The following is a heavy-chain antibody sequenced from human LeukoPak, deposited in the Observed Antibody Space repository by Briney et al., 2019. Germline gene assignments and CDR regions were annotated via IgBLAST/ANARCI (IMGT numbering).Heavy chain of an antibody. Sequence: GGSLRLSCAASGFTFSNAWMSWVHQAPGKGLEWVGRIKSKTDGGTTDYAAPVKGRFTISRDDSKNTLYLQMNSLKTEDTAVYYCTTDGRGTIYTVTTNYWGQGTLVTVSS. CDR1: GFTFSNAW. V-gene: IGHV3-15*01. J-gene: IGHJ4*02. CDR3: TTDGRGTIYTVTTNY. CDR2: IKSKTDGGTT. D-gene: IGHD4-11*01.